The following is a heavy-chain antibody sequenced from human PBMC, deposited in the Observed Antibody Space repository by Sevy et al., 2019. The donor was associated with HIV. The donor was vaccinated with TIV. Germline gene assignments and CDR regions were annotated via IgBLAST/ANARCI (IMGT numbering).Heavy chain of an antibody. CDR3: TLEGLYCSGGSCYSEGFDC. Sequence: GGSLRLSCAAFGFTLSDAWMSWVRQAPGKGLQWVGRIKSKTDGGTTDYAAPVKGRFTISRDDSKNTLYLQMNSLKTEDTALYYCTLEGLYCSGGSCYSEGFDCWGQGTLVTVSS. D-gene: IGHD2-15*01. J-gene: IGHJ4*02. V-gene: IGHV3-15*01. CDR1: GFTLSDAW. CDR2: IKSKTDGGTT.